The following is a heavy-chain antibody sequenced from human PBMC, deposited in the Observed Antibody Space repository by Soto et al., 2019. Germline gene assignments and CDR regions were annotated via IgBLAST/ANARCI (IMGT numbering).Heavy chain of an antibody. J-gene: IGHJ6*02. Sequence: SETLSLTCTVSGGSISSYYWSWIRQPPGKGLEWIGYIYYSGSTNYNPSLKSRVTISVDTSKNQFSLKLSSVTAADTAVYYCARAPYYYYGMDVWGQGTTVTVSS. CDR1: GGSISSYY. CDR3: ARAPYYYYGMDV. V-gene: IGHV4-59*01. CDR2: IYYSGST.